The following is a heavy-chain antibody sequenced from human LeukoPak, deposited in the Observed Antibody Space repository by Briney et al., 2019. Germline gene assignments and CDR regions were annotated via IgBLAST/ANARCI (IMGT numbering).Heavy chain of an antibody. V-gene: IGHV1-18*01. CDR2: VSAYNGNT. Sequence: ASVKVSCKASGYTFTSYGISWVRQAPGQGLEWMGWVSAYNGNTNYAQKLQGRVTMTTDTSTSTAYMELRSLRSDDTAVYYCARGAVVVPDYYYYYGMDVWGQGTTVTVSS. D-gene: IGHD2-15*01. CDR3: ARGAVVVPDYYYYYGMDV. CDR1: GYTFTSYG. J-gene: IGHJ6*02.